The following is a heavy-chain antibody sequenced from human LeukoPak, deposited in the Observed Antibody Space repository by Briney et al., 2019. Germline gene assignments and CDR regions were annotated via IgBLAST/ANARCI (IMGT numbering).Heavy chain of an antibody. CDR3: ARGPIDYDILTGSSYYYMDV. Sequence: ASVKVSCKASGYTFTSYYMHWVRQAPGQGLEWMGIINPSGGSTSYVQKFQGRVTMTTDTSTSTAYMELRSLRSDDTAVYYCARGPIDYDILTGSSYYYMDVWGKGTTVTISS. CDR1: GYTFTSYY. CDR2: INPSGGST. D-gene: IGHD3-9*01. J-gene: IGHJ6*03. V-gene: IGHV1-46*01.